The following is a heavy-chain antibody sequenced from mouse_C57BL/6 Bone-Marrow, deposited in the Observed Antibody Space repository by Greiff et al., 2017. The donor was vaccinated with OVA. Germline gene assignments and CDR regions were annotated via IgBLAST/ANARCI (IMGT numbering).Heavy chain of an antibody. V-gene: IGHV1-19*01. J-gene: IGHJ1*03. Sequence: VQLQQSGPVLVKPGASVKMSCKASGYTFTDYYMNWVKQSHGKSLEWIGVINPYNGGTSYNQKFKGKATLTVDKSASTAYMELNSLTSEDSAVYYCARGGGDWYFDVWGTGTTVTVSS. CDR2: INPYNGGT. CDR1: GYTFTDYY. D-gene: IGHD1-1*02. CDR3: ARGGGDWYFDV.